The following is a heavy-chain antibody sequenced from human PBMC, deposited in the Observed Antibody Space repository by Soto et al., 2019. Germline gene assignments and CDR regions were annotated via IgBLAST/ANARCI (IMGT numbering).Heavy chain of an antibody. V-gene: IGHV5-51*01. CDR3: ARPFFPRSSSRPYNFDQ. D-gene: IGHD6-6*01. J-gene: IGHJ4*02. Sequence: GESLKISCNGSGYSFTSYWIGWVRQMPGKGLEWMGSIYPSDSDATYNPSFQGHVTISADESLNTAYLQWSSLQASDTAIYYCARPFFPRSSSRPYNFDQWGQGTLVTVYS. CDR2: IYPSDSDA. CDR1: GYSFTSYW.